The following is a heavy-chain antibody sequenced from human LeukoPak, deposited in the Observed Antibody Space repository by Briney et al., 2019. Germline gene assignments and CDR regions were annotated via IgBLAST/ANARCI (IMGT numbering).Heavy chain of an antibody. J-gene: IGHJ4*02. Sequence: PGGSLRLFCAASGFTFDDYGMTWVRQAPGKGLEWVSGINWNGGSPVYADSVKGRFTISRDNAKNSLYLQMNSPRAEDTALFYCARERNYERSGYHSYYFDSWGQGTLVTVTS. V-gene: IGHV3-20*04. D-gene: IGHD3-22*01. CDR2: INWNGGSP. CDR3: ARERNYERSGYHSYYFDS. CDR1: GFTFDDYG.